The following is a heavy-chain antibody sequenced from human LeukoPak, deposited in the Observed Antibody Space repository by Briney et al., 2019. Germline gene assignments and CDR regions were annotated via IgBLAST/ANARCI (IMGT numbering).Heavy chain of an antibody. V-gene: IGHV3-48*01. J-gene: IGHJ4*02. D-gene: IGHD1-1*01. Sequence: GGSLRLSCAASGFTFSSYSMNWVRQAPGKGLEWVSYISSSSSTIYYADSVKGRFTISRDNAKNSLYLQMNSLRAEDTAEYYCARATSFDYWGQGTLVTVSS. CDR3: ARATSFDY. CDR1: GFTFSSYS. CDR2: ISSSSSTI.